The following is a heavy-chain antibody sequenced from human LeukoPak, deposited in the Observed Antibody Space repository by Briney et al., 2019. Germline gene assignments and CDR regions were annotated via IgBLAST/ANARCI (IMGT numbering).Heavy chain of an antibody. V-gene: IGHV3-48*03. J-gene: IGHJ4*02. D-gene: IGHD3-3*01. CDR2: ISGSGDST. CDR1: GFTFSSYE. CDR3: TRVPYYDFWSGFGVDYYFDY. Sequence: GGSLRLSCAASGFTFSSYEMNWVRQAPGKGLEWISAISGSGDSTFYADSVKGRFTISRDNAKNSLYLQMNSLGAEDTAVYYCTRVPYYDFWSGFGVDYYFDYWGQGTLVTVSS.